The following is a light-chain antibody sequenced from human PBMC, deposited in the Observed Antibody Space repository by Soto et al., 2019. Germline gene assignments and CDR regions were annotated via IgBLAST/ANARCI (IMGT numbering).Light chain of an antibody. J-gene: IGKJ3*01. V-gene: IGKV1-27*01. CDR3: QRYDSAPLFT. CDR1: QGISKY. CDR2: AAS. Sequence: DIQMTQTPPSLSASVGDRVTITCRASQGISKYLAWYQQKLGKVPKLLIYAASTLQSGVPSRFSGSGSGTDFSLTISSLQPEDVATYYCQRYDSAPLFTFGPGTRVDVK.